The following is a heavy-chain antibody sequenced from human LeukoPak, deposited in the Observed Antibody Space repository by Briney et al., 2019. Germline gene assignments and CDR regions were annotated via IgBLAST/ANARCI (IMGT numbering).Heavy chain of an antibody. D-gene: IGHD3-16*01. CDR3: ARETSQKGAHYMDV. V-gene: IGHV4-39*07. J-gene: IGHJ6*03. Sequence: SETLSLACTVSGGSISSSSYYWGWIRQPPGKGLEWIGSIYYSGSTYRNPSLKSRVTISVDTSKNQFSLKLSSVTVADTAVYYCARETSQKGAHYMDVWGKGTTVTISS. CDR1: GGSISSSSYY. CDR2: IYYSGST.